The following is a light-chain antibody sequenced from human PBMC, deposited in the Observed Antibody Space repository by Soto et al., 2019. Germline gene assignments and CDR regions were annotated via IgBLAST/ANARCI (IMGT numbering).Light chain of an antibody. Sequence: EMVLTQSPGTLSLSPGERATLSCRASQSISSNSLAWYQQKPGQAPRLFIYGASSRATGIPDRFSGSGSGTHFTLTISNLEPEDFAVYYCQQHSHWPPWTFGQGTKVDIK. V-gene: IGKV3D-20*02. CDR2: GAS. CDR3: QQHSHWPPWT. J-gene: IGKJ1*01. CDR1: QSISSNS.